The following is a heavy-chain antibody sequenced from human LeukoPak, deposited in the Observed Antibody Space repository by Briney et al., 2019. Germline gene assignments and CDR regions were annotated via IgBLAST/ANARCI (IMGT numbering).Heavy chain of an antibody. CDR2: IIPIFGTA. D-gene: IGHD3-10*01. CDR3: ARPGGSSGSYKHRTSFDY. Sequence: SVKVSCKASGGTFSSYAISWVRQAPGQGLEWMGGIIPIFGTANYAQKFQGRVTITADESTSTAYMELSSLRSEDTAVYYCARPGGSSGSYKHRTSFDYWGQGTLVTVSS. V-gene: IGHV1-69*13. CDR1: GGTFSSYA. J-gene: IGHJ4*02.